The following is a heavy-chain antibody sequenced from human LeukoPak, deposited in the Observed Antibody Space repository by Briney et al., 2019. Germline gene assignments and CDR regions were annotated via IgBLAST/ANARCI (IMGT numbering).Heavy chain of an antibody. D-gene: IGHD6-19*01. V-gene: IGHV1-2*06. CDR2: INPNSGGT. CDR3: ARGLAVAGYFDY. CDR1: GYTFTGYY. Sequence: ASVKVSCKASGYTFTGYYMHWVRQAPGQGLEWMGRINPNSGGTNYAQKFQGRVTMTRDTSISTAYMELSSLRSEDTAVYYCARGLAVAGYFDYWGQGTLVTVSS. J-gene: IGHJ4*02.